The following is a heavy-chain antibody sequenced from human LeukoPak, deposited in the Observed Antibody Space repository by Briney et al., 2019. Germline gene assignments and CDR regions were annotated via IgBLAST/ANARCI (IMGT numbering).Heavy chain of an antibody. CDR1: GGSVSIYY. J-gene: IGHJ3*02. CDR3: ARVRLSGTYLDAFDI. D-gene: IGHD1-26*01. V-gene: IGHV4-59*02. CDR2: IYYSGST. Sequence: PSETLSLSCTVSGGSVSIYYWSWIRQPPGKGLEWIGYIYYSGSTNYNPSLKSRVTISVDTSKNQFSLKLNSITTADTAVYYCARVRLSGTYLDAFDIWGKGTMVTVSS.